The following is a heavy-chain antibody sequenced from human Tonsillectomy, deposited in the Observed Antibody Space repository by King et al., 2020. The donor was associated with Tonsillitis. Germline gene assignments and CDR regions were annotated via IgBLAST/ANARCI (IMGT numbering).Heavy chain of an antibody. CDR2: INPDSGGT. CDR3: ANLDY. J-gene: IGHJ4*02. V-gene: IGHV1-2*02. Sequence: VQLVESGAVVKKPGASVKVSCKASGYNFTGYYIHWVRQAPGQGLEWMGWINPDSGGTRFAQKFQGRVTMTRDTTISTAFMELRRLRSDDTATYYCANLDYWGQGTLVTVSS. CDR1: GYNFTGYY.